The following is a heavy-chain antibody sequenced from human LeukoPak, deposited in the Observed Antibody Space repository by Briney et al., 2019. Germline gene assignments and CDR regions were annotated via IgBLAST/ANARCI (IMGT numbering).Heavy chain of an antibody. CDR2: IYYSGST. Sequence: SETLSLTCTVSGGSISSGGYYWSWIRQHPGKGLEWIGYIYYSGSTYYNPSLKSRVTISVDTSKNQFSLKLSSVTAADTAVYYCARDEVGRYTFDYWGQGILVTVSS. V-gene: IGHV4-31*03. CDR3: ARDEVGRYTFDY. D-gene: IGHD1-26*01. CDR1: GGSISSGGYY. J-gene: IGHJ4*02.